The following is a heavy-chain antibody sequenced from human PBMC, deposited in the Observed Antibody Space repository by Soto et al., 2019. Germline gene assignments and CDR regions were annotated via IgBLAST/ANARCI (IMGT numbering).Heavy chain of an antibody. CDR1: GGSISSSSFH. J-gene: IGHJ5*02. CDR3: ARRERAAGTDWWFDP. V-gene: IGHV4-39*01. CDR2: IYYSGST. Sequence: SETLSLTCTVSGGSISSSSFHWGWIRQPPGKGLECIGRIYYSGSTYYSPSLKSRVTISVDTSKNQFSLKLSSVTAADTAVYYCARRERAAGTDWWFDPWGQGTQVTVSS. D-gene: IGHD6-13*01.